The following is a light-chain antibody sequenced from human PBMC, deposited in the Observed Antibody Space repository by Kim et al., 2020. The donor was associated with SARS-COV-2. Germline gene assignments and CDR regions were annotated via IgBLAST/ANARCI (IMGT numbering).Light chain of an antibody. CDR2: RNN. J-gene: IGLJ3*02. CDR1: SDNIGSNY. V-gene: IGLV1-47*01. CDR3: AAWDDSLSGWV. Sequence: GLGVTISCSGSSDNIGSNYVYWYQQLPGTAPKLLIYRNNQRPSGVPDRFSGSKSGTSASLAISGLRSEDEADYYCAAWDDSLSGWVFGGGTQLTVL.